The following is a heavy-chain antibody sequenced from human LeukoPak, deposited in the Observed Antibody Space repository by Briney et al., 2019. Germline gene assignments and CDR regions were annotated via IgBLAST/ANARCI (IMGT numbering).Heavy chain of an antibody. CDR1: GFTFSRYW. Sequence: GGSLRLSCAASGFTFSRYWMSWVRQAPGKGLEWVANIKQDGSEKYYVDSVKGRFTISRDNAKNSLYLQMNSLKAEDTAVYYCARDDNWGSDYWGQGTLVTVCS. CDR3: ARDDNWGSDY. CDR2: IKQDGSEK. D-gene: IGHD7-27*01. V-gene: IGHV3-7*04. J-gene: IGHJ4*02.